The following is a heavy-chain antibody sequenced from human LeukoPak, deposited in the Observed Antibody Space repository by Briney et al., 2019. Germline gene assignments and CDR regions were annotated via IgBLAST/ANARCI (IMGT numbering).Heavy chain of an antibody. D-gene: IGHD3-10*01. CDR2: ISYDGSNK. V-gene: IGHV3-30*14. Sequence: GGPLRLSCAASGFTFSSYAMHWVRQAPGKGLEWVAVISYDGSNKYYADSVKGRFTLSRDNSKNTLYLQMNSLRAEDTAVYYCARVYYGSGSLHYYYYYMDVWGKGTTVTISS. CDR1: GFTFSSYA. J-gene: IGHJ6*03. CDR3: ARVYYGSGSLHYYYYYMDV.